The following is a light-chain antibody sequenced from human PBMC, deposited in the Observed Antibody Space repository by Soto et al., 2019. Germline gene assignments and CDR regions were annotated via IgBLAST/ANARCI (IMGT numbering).Light chain of an antibody. CDR2: AAS. CDR1: QDIDND. V-gene: IGKV1-33*01. Sequence: IQLTQSPSSLSASVGESVTITCRSSQDIDNDVNWYQHRPGEAPKLLIYAASYLETGVPARFSGSGSGTDFSFTITSLQPEDSATYYCQQYDTRPTMTFGQGTRLDI. CDR3: QQYDTRPTMT. J-gene: IGKJ5*01.